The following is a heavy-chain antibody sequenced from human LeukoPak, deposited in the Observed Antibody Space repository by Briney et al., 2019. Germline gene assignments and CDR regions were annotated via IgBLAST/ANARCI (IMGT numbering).Heavy chain of an antibody. J-gene: IGHJ4*02. D-gene: IGHD5-18*01. CDR2: IYHSGST. V-gene: IGHV4-38-2*02. Sequence: SETLSLTCTVSGYSISSGYYWGWIRQPPGKGLEWIGSIYHSGSTYYNPSLKSRVTISVDTSKNQFSLKLSSVTAADTAMYYCAKLDTAIARYYFDYWGQGTLVTVSS. CDR1: GYSISSGYY. CDR3: AKLDTAIARYYFDY.